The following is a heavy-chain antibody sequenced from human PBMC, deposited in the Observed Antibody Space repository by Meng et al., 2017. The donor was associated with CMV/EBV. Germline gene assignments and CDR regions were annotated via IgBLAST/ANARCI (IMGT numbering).Heavy chain of an antibody. V-gene: IGHV1-69*10. D-gene: IGHD2-21*01. CDR2: IIPILGIA. Sequence: SVKVSCKASGGTFSSYAISWVRRAPGQGLEWMGGIIPILGIANYAQKFQGRVTITADKSTSTAYMELSSLRSEDTAVYYCARSYVDRGGDCYSGCYYYGMDVWGQGTTVTVSS. CDR1: GGTFSSYA. J-gene: IGHJ6*02. CDR3: ARSYVDRGGDCYSGCYYYGMDV.